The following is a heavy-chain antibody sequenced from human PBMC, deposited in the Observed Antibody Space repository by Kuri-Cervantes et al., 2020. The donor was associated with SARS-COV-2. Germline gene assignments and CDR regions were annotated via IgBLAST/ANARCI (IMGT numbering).Heavy chain of an antibody. D-gene: IGHD3-3*01. CDR3: ERADWVTIRFSRGPHFDY. J-gene: IGHJ4*02. CDR2: VNPNSGGT. Sequence: ASVKVSCKASGYTFTGYYMHWVRQAPGQGLEWMGWVNPNSGGTNYAQKFQGRVTMTRDTSISTAYMELSRLRSDDTAVYYCERADWVTIRFSRGPHFDYWGQGTLVTVSS. CDR1: GYTFTGYY. V-gene: IGHV1-2*02.